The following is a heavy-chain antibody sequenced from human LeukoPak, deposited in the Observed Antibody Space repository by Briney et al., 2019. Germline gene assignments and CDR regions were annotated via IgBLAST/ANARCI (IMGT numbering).Heavy chain of an antibody. CDR1: GFTVSSNY. J-gene: IGHJ4*02. D-gene: IGHD5-18*01. Sequence: GGSLRLSCAASGFTVSSNYMSWVRQAPGKGLECVSVIYSGGSTYYADSVKGRFTISRDNSKNTLYLQMNSLRAEDTAVYYCAKEGGYSYGYSMGYYFDYWGQGTLVTVSS. V-gene: IGHV3-66*01. CDR3: AKEGGYSYGYSMGYYFDY. CDR2: IYSGGST.